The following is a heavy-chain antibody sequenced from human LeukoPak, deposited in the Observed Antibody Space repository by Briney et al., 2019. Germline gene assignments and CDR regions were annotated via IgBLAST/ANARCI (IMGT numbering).Heavy chain of an antibody. J-gene: IGHJ4*02. D-gene: IGHD4-17*01. CDR1: GFTFSSYW. V-gene: IGHV3-7*01. CDR3: AREDGPTFDY. CDR2: IKQDGSEK. Sequence: GGSLRLSCAASGFTFSSYWTSWVRQAPGKGLEWVANIKQDGSEKYYVDSVKGRFTISRDNAKNSLYLQMNSLRAEDTAVYYCAREDGPTFDYWGQGTLVTVSS.